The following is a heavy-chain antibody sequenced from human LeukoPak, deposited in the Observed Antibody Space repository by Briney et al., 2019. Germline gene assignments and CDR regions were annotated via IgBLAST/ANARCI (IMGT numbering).Heavy chain of an antibody. CDR2: IYTSGST. CDR3: ARELWALDY. V-gene: IGHV4-61*02. CDR1: DGSISSGSYY. Sequence: PSETLSLTCTVSDGSISSGSYYWSWIRQPAGKGLEWIGRIYTSGSTNYNPSLKSRVTISVDTSKNQFSLKLSSVTAADTAVYYCARELWALDYWGQGTLVTVSS. J-gene: IGHJ4*02. D-gene: IGHD3-16*01.